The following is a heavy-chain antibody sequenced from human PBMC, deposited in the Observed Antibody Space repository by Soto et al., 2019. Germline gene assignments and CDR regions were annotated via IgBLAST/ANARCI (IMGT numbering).Heavy chain of an antibody. Sequence: QMQLVQSGPEVKKPGTSVKVSCKASGITFSTSAMQWVRQARGQRLEWIGWIVVGSGHTNYAQKFQERITITRDMSRSRAYMGLSSLRSEDTAVYYCAATIIAVSGTGYYGMDVWGQGTTVTVSS. D-gene: IGHD6-19*01. CDR2: IVVGSGHT. CDR3: AATIIAVSGTGYYGMDV. V-gene: IGHV1-58*02. CDR1: GITFSTSA. J-gene: IGHJ6*02.